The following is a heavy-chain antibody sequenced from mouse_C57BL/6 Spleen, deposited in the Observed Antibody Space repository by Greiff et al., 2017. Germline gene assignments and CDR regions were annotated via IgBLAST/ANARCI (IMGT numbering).Heavy chain of an antibody. CDR3: ARWWNYEAMDY. J-gene: IGHJ4*01. D-gene: IGHD1-1*01. CDR1: GYTFTSYW. V-gene: IGHV1-55*01. Sequence: VQLQQPGAELVKPGASVKMSCKASGYTFTSYWITWVKQRPGQGLEWIGDIYPGSGSTNYNEKFKSKSTLTVDTSSSTAYMQLSSLTSEDSAVYYCARWWNYEAMDYWGQGTSVTVSS. CDR2: IYPGSGST.